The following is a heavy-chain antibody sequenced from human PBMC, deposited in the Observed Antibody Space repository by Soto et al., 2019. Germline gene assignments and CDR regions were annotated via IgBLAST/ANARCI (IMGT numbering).Heavy chain of an antibody. J-gene: IGHJ3*02. Sequence: EVQLVESGGGWFQLGGSLRLSCEGPGFTFGNFWMNWVRQAPGKGLEWVANIKQDGSEKNYVDSVKGRFTISRDNAKNSLYLQMNSLRVEDTAVYYCVVTTSTFGIWGQGAMVTVSS. D-gene: IGHD2-21*02. CDR3: VVTTSTFGI. CDR1: GFTFGNFW. CDR2: IKQDGSEK. V-gene: IGHV3-7*05.